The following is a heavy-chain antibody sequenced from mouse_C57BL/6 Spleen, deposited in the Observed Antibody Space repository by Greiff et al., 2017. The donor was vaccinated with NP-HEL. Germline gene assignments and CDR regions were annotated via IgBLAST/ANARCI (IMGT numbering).Heavy chain of an antibody. J-gene: IGHJ2*01. D-gene: IGHD2-4*01. CDR1: GFSLTSYG. Sequence: VQLQQSGPGLVQPSQSLSITCTVSGFSLTSYGVHWVRQSPGKGLEWLGVIWSGGSTDYNAAFISRLSISKDNSKSQVFFKMNSLQADDTAIYYCASAIYYDYDGPFDYWGQGTTLTVSS. CDR3: ASAIYYDYDGPFDY. CDR2: IWSGGST. V-gene: IGHV2-2*01.